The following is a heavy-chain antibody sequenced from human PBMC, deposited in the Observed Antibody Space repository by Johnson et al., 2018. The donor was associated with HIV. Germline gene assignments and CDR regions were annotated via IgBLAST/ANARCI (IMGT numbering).Heavy chain of an antibody. CDR2: INWNGGST. J-gene: IGHJ3*02. V-gene: IGHV3-20*04. D-gene: IGHD6-6*01. CDR1: GFTFDDYG. Sequence: VKLVESGGVVVQPGESLRLSCAASGFTFDDYGMSWVRQAPGKGLEWVSGINWNGGSTGYADSVKGRFTISRDNSKNSLYLQMNSLRTEDTALYYCAKVLYSSSSDAFDIWGQGTMVTVSS. CDR3: AKVLYSSSSDAFDI.